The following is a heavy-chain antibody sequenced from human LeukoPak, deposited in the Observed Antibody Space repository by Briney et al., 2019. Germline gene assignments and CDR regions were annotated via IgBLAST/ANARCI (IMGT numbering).Heavy chain of an antibody. CDR1: GGSISSYY. D-gene: IGHD2-2*01. CDR3: ARAVVPAAMRGNWFDL. Sequence: SSETLSLTCTVPGGSISSYYWSWIRQPPGKGLEWIGYIYYSGSTNYNPSLKSRVTISVDTSKNQFSLKLSSVTAADTAVYYCARAVVPAAMRGNWFDLWGQGTLVTVSS. V-gene: IGHV4-59*01. J-gene: IGHJ5*02. CDR2: IYYSGST.